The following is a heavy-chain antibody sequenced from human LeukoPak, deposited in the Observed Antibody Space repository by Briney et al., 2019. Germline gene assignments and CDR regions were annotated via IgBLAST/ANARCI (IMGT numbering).Heavy chain of an antibody. CDR3: ARGVPVAAGFYFDY. D-gene: IGHD6-19*01. V-gene: IGHV3-30-3*01. Sequence: GGSLRLSCAASGFTFSSYAMHWVRQAPGKGLEWVAVISYDGSNKYYADSVKGRFTISRDNSKNTLYLQMNSLRAEDTAVYYCARGVPVAAGFYFDYWGQGTLVTVSS. CDR2: ISYDGSNK. CDR1: GFTFSSYA. J-gene: IGHJ4*02.